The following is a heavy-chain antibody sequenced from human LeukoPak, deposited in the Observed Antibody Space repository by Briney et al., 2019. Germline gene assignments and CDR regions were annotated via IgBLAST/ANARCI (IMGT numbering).Heavy chain of an antibody. D-gene: IGHD6-13*01. Sequence: PSETLFLXCAVSGYSISSGYYWGWIRQPPGEGLEWIGSIYHSGSTYYNPSLKSRVTISVDTSKNQFSLKLSSVTAADTAVYYCSRPYSSSWYYFDYWGQGTLVTVSS. CDR1: GYSISSGYY. CDR3: SRPYSSSWYYFDY. J-gene: IGHJ4*02. V-gene: IGHV4-38-2*01. CDR2: IYHSGST.